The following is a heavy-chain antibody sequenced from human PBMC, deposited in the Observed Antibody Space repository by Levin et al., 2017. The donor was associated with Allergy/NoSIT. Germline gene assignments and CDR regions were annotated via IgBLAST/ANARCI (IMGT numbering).Heavy chain of an antibody. CDR3: ARFAYSLPDY. Sequence: ASVKVSCKASGYTFTGYYIHWVRQAPGQGLEWMGWINPNGGGTKDAQKFQGRVTMTRDTSISTAYMDLSRLRSDDTAVYYCARFAYSLPDYWGQGTLVTVSS. V-gene: IGHV1-2*02. CDR1: GYTFTGYY. D-gene: IGHD5-18*01. CDR2: INPNGGGT. J-gene: IGHJ4*02.